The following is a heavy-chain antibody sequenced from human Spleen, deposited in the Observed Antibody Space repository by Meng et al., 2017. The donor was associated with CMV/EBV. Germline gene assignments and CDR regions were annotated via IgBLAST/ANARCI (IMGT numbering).Heavy chain of an antibody. V-gene: IGHV4-59*01. CDR2: VTYSGST. CDR1: GGSFSGYY. Sequence: SETLSLTCAVYGGSFSGYYWSWIRQPPGEGLEWIGYVTYSGSTNYNPSLKSRVTISLDTSKNQFSLKLSSVTATDTAVYYCARNGDAYSFDIWGQGTMVTVSS. D-gene: IGHD7-27*01. J-gene: IGHJ3*02. CDR3: ARNGDAYSFDI.